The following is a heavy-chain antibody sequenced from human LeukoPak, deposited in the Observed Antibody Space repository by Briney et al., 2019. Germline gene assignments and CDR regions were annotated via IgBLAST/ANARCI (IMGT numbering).Heavy chain of an antibody. CDR2: IYTSGST. D-gene: IGHD6-19*01. CDR1: GGSISSGSYY. J-gene: IGHJ6*03. V-gene: IGHV4-61*02. Sequence: SQTLSLTCTVSGGSISSGSYYWSWIRQPAGKGLEWIGRIYTSGSTNYNPSLKSRVTISVDTSKNQFSLKLSSVTAADTAVYYCARVKAVAVDYYYYYYMDVWGKGTTVTISS. CDR3: ARVKAVAVDYYYYYYMDV.